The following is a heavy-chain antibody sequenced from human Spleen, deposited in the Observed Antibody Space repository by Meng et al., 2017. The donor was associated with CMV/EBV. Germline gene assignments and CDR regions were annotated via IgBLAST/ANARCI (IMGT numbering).Heavy chain of an antibody. CDR3: ARSLNYGFSMAGPLGY. D-gene: IGHD3-3*01. J-gene: IGHJ4*02. CDR2: MSYDGTKI. Sequence: GGSLRLSCVASGFSFSTYAMYWVRQAPGKGLEWVALMSYDGTKIFYADSVKGRFTISRDNPKNTLYLQMNSLRPDDTAVYYCARSLNYGFSMAGPLGYWGQGTLVTVSS. V-gene: IGHV3-30-3*01. CDR1: GFSFSTYA.